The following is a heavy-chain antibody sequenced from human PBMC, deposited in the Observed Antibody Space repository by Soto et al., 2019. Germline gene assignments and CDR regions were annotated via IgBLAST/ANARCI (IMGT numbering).Heavy chain of an antibody. V-gene: IGHV1-18*01. CDR3: ARDPHEFWTSYWFDP. Sequence: ASVKVSCKTSGYTFNTYGINWVRQAPGQGLELMGWISAYDGKTTYAEKFQGRVTLTTDTSTSTAYMELRGLRSGDTAIYYCARDPHEFWTSYWFDPWGQGTPVTVSS. D-gene: IGHD3-3*01. CDR1: GYTFNTYG. J-gene: IGHJ5*02. CDR2: ISAYDGKT.